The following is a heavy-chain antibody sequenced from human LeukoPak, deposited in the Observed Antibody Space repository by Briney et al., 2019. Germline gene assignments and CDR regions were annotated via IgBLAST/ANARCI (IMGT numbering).Heavy chain of an antibody. CDR1: GGSISSDDYC. CDR3: AKSREEIRGLDAFDI. D-gene: IGHD5-24*01. J-gene: IGHJ3*02. V-gene: IGHV4-31*03. CDR2: IYYSGST. Sequence: SETLSLTCSVFGGSISSDDYCWNWIRQHPGKGLEWIGYIYYSGSTYYNPSLKSRVALSVDTSKNQFSLKLSSLTAADTAVYYCAKSREEIRGLDAFDIWGQGTMVTVSS.